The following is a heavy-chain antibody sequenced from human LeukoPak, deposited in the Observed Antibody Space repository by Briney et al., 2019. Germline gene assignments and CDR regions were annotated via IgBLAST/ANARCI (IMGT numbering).Heavy chain of an antibody. CDR3: ARDTITMVRGVPHY. Sequence: GGSLRLSCAASGFTFSSYAMSWVCQAPGKGLEWVAFISYDGSNKYYADSVKGRFTISRDNSKNTLYLQMNSLRAEDTAVYYCARDTITMVRGVPHYWGQGTLVTVSS. J-gene: IGHJ4*02. V-gene: IGHV3-30-3*01. CDR2: ISYDGSNK. CDR1: GFTFSSYA. D-gene: IGHD3-10*01.